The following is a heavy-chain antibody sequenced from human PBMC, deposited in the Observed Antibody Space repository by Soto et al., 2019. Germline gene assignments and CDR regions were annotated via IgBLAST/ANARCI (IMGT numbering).Heavy chain of an antibody. CDR2: IWYDGSNK. D-gene: IGHD6-19*01. J-gene: IGHJ6*02. CDR3: ARGIVEWLVRSLDV. CDR1: GFTFSSYG. V-gene: IGHV3-33*01. Sequence: PGGSLRLSCAASGFTFSSYGMHWVRQAPGKGLEWVAVIWYDGSNKYYADSVKGRFTISRDNSKNTLYLQMNSLRAEDTAVYYCARGIVEWLVRSLDVWGQGTTVTVSS.